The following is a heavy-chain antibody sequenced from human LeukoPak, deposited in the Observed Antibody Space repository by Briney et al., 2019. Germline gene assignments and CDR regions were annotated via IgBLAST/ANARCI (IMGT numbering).Heavy chain of an antibody. V-gene: IGHV4-30-4*08. CDR2: IYYSGST. Sequence: SETLSLTCAVYGGSFSGYYWSWIRQPPGKGLEWIGYIYYSGSTYYNPSLKSRVTILVDTSKNQFSLKLSSVTAADTAVYYCARTTTTVTTGFDYWGQGTLVTVSS. J-gene: IGHJ4*02. CDR1: GGSFSGYY. D-gene: IGHD4-17*01. CDR3: ARTTTTVTTGFDY.